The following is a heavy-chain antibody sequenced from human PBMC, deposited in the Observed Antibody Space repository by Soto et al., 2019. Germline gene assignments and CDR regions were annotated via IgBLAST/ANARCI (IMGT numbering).Heavy chain of an antibody. CDR3: ARGSHIAAAGTNWFDP. V-gene: IGHV3-30*04. CDR1: GFTFSSYA. CDR2: ISYDGSNK. J-gene: IGHJ5*02. Sequence: GGSLRLSCAASGFTFSSYAMHWVRQAPGKGLEWVVVISYDGSNKYYADSVKGRFTISRDNSKNTLYLQMNSLRAEDTAVYYCARGSHIAAAGTNWFDPWGQGTLVTVSS. D-gene: IGHD6-13*01.